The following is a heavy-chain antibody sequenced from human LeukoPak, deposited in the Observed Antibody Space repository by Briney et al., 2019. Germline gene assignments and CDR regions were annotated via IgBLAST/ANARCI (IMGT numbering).Heavy chain of an antibody. Sequence: GGSLRLSCVASGFTFSNYSMNWVRQAPGRGLEWVSSISSSTSYIYYADSVKGRSTISRDNSKNSLYLQMNSLRTEDTALYYCAKDILGVGATTYYYYYGMDVWGQGTTVTVSS. J-gene: IGHJ6*02. CDR1: GFTFSNYS. CDR2: ISSSTSYI. D-gene: IGHD1-26*01. CDR3: AKDILGVGATTYYYYYGMDV. V-gene: IGHV3-21*04.